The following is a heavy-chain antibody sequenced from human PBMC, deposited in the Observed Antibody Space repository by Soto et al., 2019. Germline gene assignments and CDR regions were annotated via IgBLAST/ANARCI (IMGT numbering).Heavy chain of an antibody. J-gene: IGHJ3*02. D-gene: IGHD2-15*01. CDR2: IYYSGST. Sequence: SETLSLTCTVSGGSISSYYWSWIRQPPGKGLEWIGYIYYSGSTNYNPSLKSRVTISVDTSKNQFSLKLSSVTAADTALYYCARSCSGGSCDDAFDIWGQGTMVTVSS. CDR1: GGSISSYY. CDR3: ARSCSGGSCDDAFDI. V-gene: IGHV4-59*08.